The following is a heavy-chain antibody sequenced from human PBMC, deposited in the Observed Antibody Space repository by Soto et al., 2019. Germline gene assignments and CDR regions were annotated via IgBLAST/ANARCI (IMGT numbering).Heavy chain of an antibody. CDR3: ARDVGYSSGAFSYYYGMDV. J-gene: IGHJ6*02. Sequence: ASVKVSCKASGYTFTSYGISWVRQAPGQGLEWMGWISAYNGNTNYAQKLQGRVTMTTDTSTSTAYMELRSLRSDDTAVYYCARDVGYSSGAFSYYYGMDVWGQGTTVTVSS. CDR2: ISAYNGNT. V-gene: IGHV1-18*01. CDR1: GYTFTSYG. D-gene: IGHD6-19*01.